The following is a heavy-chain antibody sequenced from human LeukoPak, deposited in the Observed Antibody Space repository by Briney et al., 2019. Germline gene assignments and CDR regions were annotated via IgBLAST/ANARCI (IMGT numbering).Heavy chain of an antibody. CDR2: ISGSGGST. CDR3: AKDSGYSSSWPPDY. CDR1: GFTFSSYA. J-gene: IGHJ4*02. Sequence: GGSLRLSCAASGFTFSSYAMSWVRQAPGKGLEWVSAISGSGGSTYYADSVKGRFTISRDNSKNTLYLQMNSLRAEGTAVYYCAKDSGYSSSWPPDYWGQGTLVTVSS. D-gene: IGHD6-13*01. V-gene: IGHV3-23*01.